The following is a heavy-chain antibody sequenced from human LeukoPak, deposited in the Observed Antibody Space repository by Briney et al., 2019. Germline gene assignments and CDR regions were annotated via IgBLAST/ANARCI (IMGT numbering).Heavy chain of an antibody. Sequence: SETLSLTCSVSGGSIRSSNSFWGWIRQPPGEGLEWIGEINHSGSTNYNPSLKSRVTISVDTSKNQFSLKLSSVTAADTAVYYCARGRAVVLDAFDIWGQGTMVTVSS. CDR3: ARGRAVVLDAFDI. CDR2: INHSGST. J-gene: IGHJ3*02. CDR1: GGSIRSSNSF. D-gene: IGHD4-23*01. V-gene: IGHV4-39*07.